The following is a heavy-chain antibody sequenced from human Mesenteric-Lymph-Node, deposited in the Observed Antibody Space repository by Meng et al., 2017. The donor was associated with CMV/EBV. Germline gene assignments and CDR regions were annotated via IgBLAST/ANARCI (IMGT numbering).Heavy chain of an antibody. D-gene: IGHD6-13*01. Sequence: SGPTLVKPTQTLTLTCTFSGFSLSTSGVGVGWIRQPPGKALEWLAVIFWHDDKRYSPSLKSRLTITKDTSKNQVVLTMTNMDLVDTATYYCAHRRDTSSWYVFDYWGQGTLVTVSS. J-gene: IGHJ4*02. CDR2: IFWHDDK. CDR3: AHRRDTSSWYVFDY. V-gene: IGHV2-5*01. CDR1: GFSLSTSGVG.